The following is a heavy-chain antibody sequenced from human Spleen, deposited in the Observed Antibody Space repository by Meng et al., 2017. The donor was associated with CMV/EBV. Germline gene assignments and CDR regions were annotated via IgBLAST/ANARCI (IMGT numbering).Heavy chain of an antibody. V-gene: IGHV4-31*02. J-gene: IGHJ4*02. CDR1: GGSISTTGYL. CDR3: ARGGLLLPIDY. CDR2: IYYSGNT. D-gene: IGHD2-15*01. Sequence: WTASGGSISTTGYLWNWIRQPPGKGLEWIGSIYYSGNTYYNPSLKSRVTISVDTSENQFSLKLTSVTAADTAVYYCARGGLLLPIDYWGQGTLVTVSS.